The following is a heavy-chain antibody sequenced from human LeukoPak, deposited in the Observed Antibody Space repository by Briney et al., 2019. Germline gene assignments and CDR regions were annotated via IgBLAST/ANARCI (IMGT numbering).Heavy chain of an antibody. CDR1: GGTFSSYA. J-gene: IGHJ6*03. CDR3: ARGNYYDSSGFTYYYYYYLDV. D-gene: IGHD3-22*01. Sequence: ASVKVSCKASGGTFSSYAISWVRQAPGQGLEWMGGIIPIFGTANYAQKFQGRVTITADKSTSTAYMDLSSLRSEDTAVYYCARGNYYDSSGFTYYYYYYLDVWGKGTTVTVSS. CDR2: IIPIFGTA. V-gene: IGHV1-69*06.